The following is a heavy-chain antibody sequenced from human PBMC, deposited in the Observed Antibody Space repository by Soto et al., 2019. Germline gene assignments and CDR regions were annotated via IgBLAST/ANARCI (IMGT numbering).Heavy chain of an antibody. CDR1: GASINSRDYF. Sequence: SETLSLTCTVSGASINSRDYFWGWIRQVPGKGPEWLGTITSRGDTFDSPSLKSRVIMSLDTSKNQFSLRLTSVTDTDTAVYFCAREATSGESFSYFFDLWGPGAPVTVSP. CDR3: AREATSGESFSYFFDL. CDR2: ITSRGDT. J-gene: IGHJ4*02. D-gene: IGHD2-2*01. V-gene: IGHV4-39*07.